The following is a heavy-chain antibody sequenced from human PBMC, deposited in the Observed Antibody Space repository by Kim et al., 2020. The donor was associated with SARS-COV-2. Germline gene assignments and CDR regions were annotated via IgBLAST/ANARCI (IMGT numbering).Heavy chain of an antibody. Sequence: SETLSLTCAVYGGSFSGYYWSWIRQPPGKGLEWIGEINHSGSTNYNPSLKSRVTISVDTSKNQFSLKLSSVTAADTAVYYCASHAGIAVAGTFGYWGQGTLVTVSS. CDR2: INHSGST. V-gene: IGHV4-34*01. D-gene: IGHD6-19*01. CDR3: ASHAGIAVAGTFGY. CDR1: GGSFSGYY. J-gene: IGHJ4*02.